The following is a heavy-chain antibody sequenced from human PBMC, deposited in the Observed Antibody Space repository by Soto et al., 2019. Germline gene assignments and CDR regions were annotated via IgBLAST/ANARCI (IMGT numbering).Heavy chain of an antibody. D-gene: IGHD4-17*01. Sequence: QVQLVQSGAEVKKPGSSVKVSCKASGGTFSSYAISWVRQSPGQVLEWLGGIIPIFGTANYAQKFQDRVTITADESTTTAYMELIRLRSEDTAVYYCARGWTTTAVDSWGQGTLVTVSS. J-gene: IGHJ1*01. CDR3: ARGWTTTAVDS. CDR1: GGTFSSYA. V-gene: IGHV1-69*12. CDR2: IIPIFGTA.